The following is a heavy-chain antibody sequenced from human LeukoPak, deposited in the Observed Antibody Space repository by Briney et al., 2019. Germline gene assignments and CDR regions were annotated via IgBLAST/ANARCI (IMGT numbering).Heavy chain of an antibody. J-gene: IGHJ4*02. CDR3: AREGYDSSYY. CDR1: GGSISSGDYY. V-gene: IGHV4-31*03. Sequence: SETLSLTCTVSGGSISSGDYYWSWIRQHPGKGLEWIGNIYYSGSTYYNPSLKSRVTISVDTSKSQFSLKLSSVTAADTAVYYCAREGYDSSYYWGQGTLVTVPS. CDR2: IYYSGST. D-gene: IGHD3-22*01.